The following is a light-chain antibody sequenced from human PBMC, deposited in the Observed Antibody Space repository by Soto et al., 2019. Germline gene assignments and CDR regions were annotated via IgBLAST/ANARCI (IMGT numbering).Light chain of an antibody. CDR2: WAS. Sequence: DIVMTQSPDSLAVSLGERATINCKSSQSVLYSSNNKNYLAWYQQKPGQPPKLLIYWASTRESGVPDRFSGSGSGTDFTLTISSLQAEDVAVYYCQQYYSTPHTFGQGTRWIS. CDR1: QSVLYSSNNKNY. CDR3: QQYYSTPHT. J-gene: IGKJ1*01. V-gene: IGKV4-1*01.